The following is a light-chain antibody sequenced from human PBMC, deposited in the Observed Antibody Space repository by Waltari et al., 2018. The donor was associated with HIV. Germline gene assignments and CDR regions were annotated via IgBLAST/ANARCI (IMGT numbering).Light chain of an antibody. V-gene: IGLV2-8*01. Sequence: QSALPQPPSAYGSPGQSVTISCAGTSSDVGAYNSVSGYKHHPGQAPKLLISEVSKRPSGVPDRFSGSKSGNTASLTVSGLQAEDEADDYCTSYAGNNLIFGGGTKMTVL. CDR2: EVS. J-gene: IGLJ2*01. CDR1: SSDVGAYNS. CDR3: TSYAGNNLI.